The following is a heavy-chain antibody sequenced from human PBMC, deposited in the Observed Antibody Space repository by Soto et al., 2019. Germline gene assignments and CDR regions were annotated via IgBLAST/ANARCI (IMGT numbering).Heavy chain of an antibody. J-gene: IGHJ4*02. D-gene: IGHD3-10*01. CDR1: VGSISSYY. CDR3: TRHRFGLDC. CDR2: IHYSGST. V-gene: IGHV4-59*08. Sequence: SETLSLTCTVSVGSISSYYWSWIRQPPGKGLEWIGYIHYSGSTHYNPSLKSRVGISIDTSKTQFSLTLGSVTAADTAVYYCTRHRFGLDCWGQGTLVTVSS.